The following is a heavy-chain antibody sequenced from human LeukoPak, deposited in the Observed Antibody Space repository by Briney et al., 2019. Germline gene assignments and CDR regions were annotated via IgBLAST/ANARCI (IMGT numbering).Heavy chain of an antibody. CDR3: AKTPEKDYGFNFDY. CDR1: GFTFSSYG. J-gene: IGHJ4*02. V-gene: IGHV3-23*01. D-gene: IGHD4-17*01. CDR2: ISGSGGST. Sequence: GGSLRLSCAASGFTFSSYGMSWVRQAPGKGLEWVSAISGSGGSTYYADSVKGRFTISRDNSKNTLYLQMNSLRAEDTAVYYCAKTPEKDYGFNFDYWGQGTLVTVSS.